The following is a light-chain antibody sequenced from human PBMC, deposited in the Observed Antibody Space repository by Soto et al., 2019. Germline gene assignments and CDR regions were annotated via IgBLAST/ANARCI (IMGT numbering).Light chain of an antibody. CDR1: SSNVGSLS. CDR3: AAWDGSLNGLYV. CDR2: SNY. Sequence: QSVLTQAPSASETPGQRVTISCSGSSSNVGSLSVDWYQHLPGTAPKLLIHSNYQLPSGVPDRFSGSKSGTSASLAINGLQSEDEADYYCAAWDGSLNGLYVFGTGTKVTVL. J-gene: IGLJ1*01. V-gene: IGLV1-44*01.